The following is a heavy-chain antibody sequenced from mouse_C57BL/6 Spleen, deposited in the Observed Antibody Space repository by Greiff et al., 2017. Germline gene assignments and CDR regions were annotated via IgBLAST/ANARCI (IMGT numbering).Heavy chain of an antibody. J-gene: IGHJ4*01. D-gene: IGHD1-2*01. CDR3: ARRGTTANYYAMDY. CDR2: ISNGGGST. CDR1: GSPFSTYS. Sequence: EVKLVEPGGGLVQPGGSLKLSWPASGSPFSTYSMYWVRQTPGKSLEWVANISNGGGSTYYPDTVKGRFTISRDNAKNTLYLQMSRLKSEDTAMYYCARRGTTANYYAMDYWGQGTSVTVSS. V-gene: IGHV5-12*01.